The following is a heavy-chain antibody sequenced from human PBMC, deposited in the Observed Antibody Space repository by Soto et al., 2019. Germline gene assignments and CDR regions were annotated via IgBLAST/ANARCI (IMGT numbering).Heavy chain of an antibody. J-gene: IGHJ4*02. Sequence: QVQLVQSGAEVKKPGASVKVSCKASGYTFTSYDINWVRQATGQGLEWMGWRNPNRRNTGYAQKIQGRVTRTRNNSTRAGCMELSSVGSEDTAVYCGARVAVGSSYGLWGKGTLVTVSS. CDR1: GYTFTSYD. CDR2: RNPNRRNT. CDR3: ARVAVGSSYGL. V-gene: IGHV1-8*01. D-gene: IGHD2-15*01.